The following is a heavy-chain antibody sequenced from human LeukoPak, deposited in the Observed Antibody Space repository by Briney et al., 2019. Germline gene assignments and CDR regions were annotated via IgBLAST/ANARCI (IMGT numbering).Heavy chain of an antibody. CDR2: ISYDGSNK. D-gene: IGHD3-3*02. Sequence: GGSLRLSCAASGFTFSSYAMHWVRQAPGKGLEWVAVISYDGSNKYYADSVKGRFTISRDNAKNSLYLQMNSLRAEDTALYYCAKDIRRIRGSFDYWGQGTLVTVSS. J-gene: IGHJ4*02. CDR1: GFTFSSYA. V-gene: IGHV3-30-3*01. CDR3: AKDIRRIRGSFDY.